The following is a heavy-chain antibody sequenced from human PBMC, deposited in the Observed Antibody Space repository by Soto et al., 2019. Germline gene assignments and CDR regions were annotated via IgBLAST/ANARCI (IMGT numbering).Heavy chain of an antibody. J-gene: IGHJ4*02. V-gene: IGHV3-23*01. D-gene: IGHD2-15*01. CDR1: GFTFSSYA. CDR2: ISGSGGST. Sequence: GGSLRLSCAASGFTFSSYAMSWVRQAPGKGLEWVSAISGSGGSTYYADSVKGRFTISRDNSKNTLYLQMNSLRAEDTAVYYCAKLPYRSGGSCYSSYWGQGTLVTVSS. CDR3: AKLPYRSGGSCYSSY.